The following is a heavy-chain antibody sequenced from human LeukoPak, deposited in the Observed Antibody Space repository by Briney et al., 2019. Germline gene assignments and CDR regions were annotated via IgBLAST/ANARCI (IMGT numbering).Heavy chain of an antibody. CDR1: GYSFTSYW. J-gene: IGHJ4*02. D-gene: IGHD3-10*01. CDR2: IDPSDSYT. CDR3: AWGSGGASDY. Sequence: GESLKISCKGSGYSFTSYWTSWVRQMPGKGLEWMGRIDPSDSYTNYSPSFQGHVTISADKSISTAYLQWSSLKASDTAMYYCAWGSGGASDYWGQGTLVTVSS. V-gene: IGHV5-10-1*01.